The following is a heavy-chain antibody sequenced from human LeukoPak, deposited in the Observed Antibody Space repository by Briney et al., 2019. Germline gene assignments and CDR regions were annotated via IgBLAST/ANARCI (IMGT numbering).Heavy chain of an antibody. J-gene: IGHJ6*03. Sequence: SETLSLTCTVSGGSISSYYWSWIRLSPGKGLEWIAYIYYSGSTNYNPSLKSRVAISIDTSKNQFSLQMSSVTAADTAVYYCGREGHYSQNVNSYYMDVWGKGTTVTVSS. D-gene: IGHD4-11*01. CDR2: IYYSGST. CDR1: GGSISSYY. V-gene: IGHV4-59*01. CDR3: GREGHYSQNVNSYYMDV.